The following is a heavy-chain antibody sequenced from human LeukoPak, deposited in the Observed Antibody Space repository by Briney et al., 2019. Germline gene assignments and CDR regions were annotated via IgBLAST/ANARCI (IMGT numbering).Heavy chain of an antibody. CDR3: AKDRDMIVLAFYPDY. Sequence: GGSLRLSCAASGFTFTTFGMHWVRQAPGQGLEWVALISYDGNNKYYADSVKGRFTISRDNSQNTLYLQMNSLRAEDTAVCYCAKDRDMIVLAFYPDYWGQGTLVTVSS. CDR2: ISYDGNNK. J-gene: IGHJ4*02. D-gene: IGHD3-22*01. CDR1: GFTFTTFG. V-gene: IGHV3-30*18.